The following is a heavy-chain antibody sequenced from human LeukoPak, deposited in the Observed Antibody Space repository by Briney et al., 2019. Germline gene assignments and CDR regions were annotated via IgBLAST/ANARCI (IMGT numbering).Heavy chain of an antibody. V-gene: IGHV3-53*01. Sequence: GGSLRLSCAASGFTVSSNYMSWVRQAPGKGLEWVSVIYSGGSTYYADSVKGRFTISRDNSKNTLYLQMNSLRAEDTAVYYCASAQLVGAFDYWGQGTLVTVSS. CDR1: GFTVSSNY. CDR2: IYSGGST. CDR3: ASAQLVGAFDY. J-gene: IGHJ4*02. D-gene: IGHD1-26*01.